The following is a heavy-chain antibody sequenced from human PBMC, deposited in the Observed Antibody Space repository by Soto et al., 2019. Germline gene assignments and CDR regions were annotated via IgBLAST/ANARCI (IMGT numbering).Heavy chain of an antibody. D-gene: IGHD3-10*01. V-gene: IGHV3-74*03. CDR1: GFTFSSSW. CDR2: INSDGSTT. J-gene: IGHJ4*02. CDR3: ASLPMPRGPCHF. Sequence: EVQLVESGGGLVQPGESLRLSCAASGFTFSSSWMHWVRQAPGKGLVWVSRINSDGSTTQYADSVRGRFTISRDNAKNTQFLEVNSLTIADTAVYYCASLPMPRGPCHFWGQGTLVTVSS.